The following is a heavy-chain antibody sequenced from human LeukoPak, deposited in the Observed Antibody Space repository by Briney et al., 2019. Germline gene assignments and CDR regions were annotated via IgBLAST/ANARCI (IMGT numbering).Heavy chain of an antibody. CDR3: ARTPASPLNYYYYYGMDV. CDR1: GGTFSSYA. Sequence: SVKVSCKASGGTFSSYAISWVRQAPGQGLEWMGGIIPIFGTANYAQKFQGGVTITADESTSTAYMELSSLRSEDTAVYYCARTPASPLNYYYYYGMDVWGQGTTVTVSS. J-gene: IGHJ6*02. V-gene: IGHV1-69*13. CDR2: IIPIFGTA.